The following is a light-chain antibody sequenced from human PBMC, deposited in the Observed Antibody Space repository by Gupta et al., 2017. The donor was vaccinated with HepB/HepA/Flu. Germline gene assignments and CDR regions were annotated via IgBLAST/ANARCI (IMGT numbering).Light chain of an antibody. CDR3: HQDSRSPWT. CDR2: GAS. J-gene: IGKJ1*01. CDR1: QSVSS. V-gene: IGKV3-20*01. Sequence: EIVLTQSPGTLSLSPGEGATLSCRASQSVSSIAWYQQKYGQSPTLLIYGASNRAAGIADRFSGSGSGTDFTLTISRLEPEDFAVYYCHQDSRSPWTFGQGTKVEIK.